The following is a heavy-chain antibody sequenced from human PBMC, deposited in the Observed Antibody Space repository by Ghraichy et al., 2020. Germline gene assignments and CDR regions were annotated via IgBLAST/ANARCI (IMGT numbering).Heavy chain of an antibody. Sequence: SVKVSRKASGGTFSSYAISWVRQAPGQGLEWMGGIIPIFGTANYAQKFQGRVTITADESTSTAYMELSSLRSEDTAVYYCARVGVGYGDWKEGWYFDLWGRGTLVTVSS. V-gene: IGHV1-69*13. D-gene: IGHD2-21*01. CDR1: GGTFSSYA. CDR3: ARVGVGYGDWKEGWYFDL. J-gene: IGHJ2*01. CDR2: IIPIFGTA.